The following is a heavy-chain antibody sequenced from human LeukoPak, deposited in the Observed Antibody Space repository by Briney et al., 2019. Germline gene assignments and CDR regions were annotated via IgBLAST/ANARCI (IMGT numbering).Heavy chain of an antibody. CDR3: ARDPYSSGRIDY. D-gene: IGHD6-19*01. Sequence: GGSLRLSCAASGFTFSSYAMHWVRQAPGKGLEWVAVILYDGSNKYYADSVKGRFTISRDNSKNTLYLQINSLRAEDTAVYYCARDPYSSGRIDYWGQGTLVTVSS. CDR1: GFTFSSYA. CDR2: ILYDGSNK. V-gene: IGHV3-30*04. J-gene: IGHJ4*02.